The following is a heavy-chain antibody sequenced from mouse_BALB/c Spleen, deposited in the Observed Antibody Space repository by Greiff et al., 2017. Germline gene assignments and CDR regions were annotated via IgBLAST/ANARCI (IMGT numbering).Heavy chain of an antibody. CDR3: TTSYDGYYFDY. Sequence: EVKVEESGGGLVQPGGSMKLSCVASGFTFSNYWMNWVRQSPEKGLEWVAEIRLKSNNYATHYAESVKGRFTISRDDSKSSVYLQMNNLRAEDTGIYYCTTSYDGYYFDYWGQGTTLTVSS. D-gene: IGHD2-12*01. CDR2: IRLKSNNYAT. CDR1: GFTFSNYW. V-gene: IGHV6-6*02. J-gene: IGHJ2*01.